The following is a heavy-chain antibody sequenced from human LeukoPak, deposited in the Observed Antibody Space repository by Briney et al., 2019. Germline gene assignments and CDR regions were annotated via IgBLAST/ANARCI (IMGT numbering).Heavy chain of an antibody. CDR2: ISGSGGST. Sequence: GGSLRLSCAASGFTFSSYAMSWVRQAPGKGLEWVSAISGSGGSTYYAASVKGRFTIPRDNSKNTLYLQMNSLRAEDTAVYYCARAGPADGIDYWGQGTLVTVSS. J-gene: IGHJ4*02. CDR1: GFTFSSYA. CDR3: ARAGPADGIDY. V-gene: IGHV3-23*01. D-gene: IGHD6-13*01.